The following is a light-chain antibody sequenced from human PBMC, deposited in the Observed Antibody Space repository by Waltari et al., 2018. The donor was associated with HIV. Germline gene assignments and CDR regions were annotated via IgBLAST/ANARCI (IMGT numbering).Light chain of an antibody. V-gene: IGLV3-21*02. CDR3: QTWDSFSGMI. CDR2: DDT. CDR1: NVGSKS. Sequence: YVLTQPPSVSVAPGQTAKIPCGGNNVGSKSVNWYQLKAGQAPVLGVYDDTQRPSGIPDRFSGSNSGNRATLTISRVEAGDEATFYCQTWDSFSGMIFGGGTDLTVL. J-gene: IGLJ2*01.